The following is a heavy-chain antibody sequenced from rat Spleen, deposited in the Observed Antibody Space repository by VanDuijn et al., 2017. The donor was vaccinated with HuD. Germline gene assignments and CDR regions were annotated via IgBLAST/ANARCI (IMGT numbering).Heavy chain of an antibody. CDR3: ASLTGGFDY. J-gene: IGHJ2*01. V-gene: IGHV5-22*01. CDR1: GFTFSDYY. D-gene: IGHD1-4*01. Sequence: EVQLVESGGGLVLPERSMKLSCAASGFTFSDYYMDWVRPAPKKGLELVASISYEGSGTYYGDSVKGRFTISRDNAKSTLYLQMNSLRSEDTATYYCASLTGGFDYWGQGVMVTVSS. CDR2: ISYEGSGT.